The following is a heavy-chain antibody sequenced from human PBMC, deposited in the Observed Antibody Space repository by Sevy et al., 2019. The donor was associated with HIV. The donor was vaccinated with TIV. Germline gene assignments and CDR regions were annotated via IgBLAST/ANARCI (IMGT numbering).Heavy chain of an antibody. Sequence: SETLSLTCTVSGGSVSSGSYYWSWIRQPPGKGLEWIGYIYYSGSTNYNPSLKSRVTISVDTSKNQFSLKLSSVTAVDTAVYYCARTSIAVAGTPGWFDPWGQGTLVTVSS. V-gene: IGHV4-61*01. CDR1: GGSVSSGSYY. CDR3: ARTSIAVAGTPGWFDP. CDR2: IYYSGST. J-gene: IGHJ5*02. D-gene: IGHD6-19*01.